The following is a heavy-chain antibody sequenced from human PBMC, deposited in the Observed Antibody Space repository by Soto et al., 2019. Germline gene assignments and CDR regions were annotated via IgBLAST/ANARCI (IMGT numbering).Heavy chain of an antibody. D-gene: IGHD3-3*01. Sequence: QVQLVQSGAEVKKPGSSVKVSCKASGGTFSSYTISWVRQAPGQGLEWMGRIIPILGIANYAQKFQGRVKITADKSTNTAYMGLSSLRSEDTAVYYCAGGLIGLGDFLSGYYEVNDYWGQGTLVTVSS. V-gene: IGHV1-69*02. CDR2: IIPILGIA. CDR3: AGGLIGLGDFLSGYYEVNDY. J-gene: IGHJ4*02. CDR1: GGTFSSYT.